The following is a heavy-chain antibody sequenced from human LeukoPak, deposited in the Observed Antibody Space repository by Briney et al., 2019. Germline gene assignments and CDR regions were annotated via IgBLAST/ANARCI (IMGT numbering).Heavy chain of an antibody. Sequence: GGYLRLSCAASGFTFSNAWMSWVRQAPGKGLEWVGRIKSKTDGGTTDYAAPVKGRFTISRDDSKNTLYLQMNSLKTEDTAVYYCTTDIGHLFCSSTSCYVGIPWGQGTLVTVSS. CDR3: TTDIGHLFCSSTSCYVGIP. D-gene: IGHD2-2*01. J-gene: IGHJ5*02. CDR2: IKSKTDGGTT. V-gene: IGHV3-15*01. CDR1: GFTFSNAW.